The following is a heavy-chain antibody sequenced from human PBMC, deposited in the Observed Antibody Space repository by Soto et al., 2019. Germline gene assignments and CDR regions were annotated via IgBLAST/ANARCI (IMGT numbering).Heavy chain of an antibody. CDR1: GYTFTSYY. D-gene: IGHD6-13*01. V-gene: IGHV1-46*01. J-gene: IGHJ5*02. CDR3: ARDRGGIAAAGHNWSDP. Sequence: GASVKVSCKASGYTFTSYYMHWVRQAPGQGLEWMGIINPSGGSTSYAQKFQGRVTMTRDTSTSTVYMELRSLRSDDTAVYYCARDRGGIAAAGHNWSDPWGQGTLVTLSS. CDR2: INPSGGST.